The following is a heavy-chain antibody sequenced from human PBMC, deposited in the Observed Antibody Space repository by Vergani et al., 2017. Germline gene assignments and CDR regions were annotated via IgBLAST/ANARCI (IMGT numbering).Heavy chain of an antibody. Sequence: QVQLVQSGAEVKKPGASVKVSCKASGYTFTSYGISWVRQAPGQGLEWMGWISAYNGNTNYAKKLQGRVTMTTDTSTSKAYMELRSLRSDDTAVYYCARDLVPYYYDSSGYWRGRYFDYWGQGTLVTVSS. CDR3: ARDLVPYYYDSSGYWRGRYFDY. V-gene: IGHV1-18*01. J-gene: IGHJ4*02. CDR1: GYTFTSYG. D-gene: IGHD3-22*01. CDR2: ISAYNGNT.